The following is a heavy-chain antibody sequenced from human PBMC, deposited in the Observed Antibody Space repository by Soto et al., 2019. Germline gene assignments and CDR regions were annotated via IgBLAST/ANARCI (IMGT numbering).Heavy chain of an antibody. J-gene: IGHJ4*02. CDR1: GASITSHH. Sequence: PSETLSLTCTVSGASITSHHWTWIRQSPGTGLEYIGYIYYSGNTNYNPSLKSRVTISVDTSKNQFSLKLSSVTAADTAVYYCARACGGYADYWGQGALVTVSS. CDR2: IYYSGNT. V-gene: IGHV4-59*11. D-gene: IGHD5-12*01. CDR3: ARACGGYADY.